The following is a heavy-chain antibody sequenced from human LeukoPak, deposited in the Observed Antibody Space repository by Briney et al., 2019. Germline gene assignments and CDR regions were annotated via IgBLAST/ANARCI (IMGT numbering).Heavy chain of an antibody. V-gene: IGHV1-2*04. D-gene: IGHD2-2*01. CDR2: INPNSGGT. Sequence: ASVRVSCKASGYTFTDYYMHWVRVAPGQGLEWMGWINPNSGGTNYVQKFQGWVTMTRDTSINTAYMELSRLTSDDTAVYYCARANFLYCSSTSCLFDYWGQGTLVTVSS. J-gene: IGHJ4*02. CDR1: GYTFTDYY. CDR3: ARANFLYCSSTSCLFDY.